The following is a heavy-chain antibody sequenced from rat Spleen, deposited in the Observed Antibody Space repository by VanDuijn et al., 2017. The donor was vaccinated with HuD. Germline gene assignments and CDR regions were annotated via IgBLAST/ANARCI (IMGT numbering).Heavy chain of an antibody. CDR3: ARRIRGTGEGFDY. D-gene: IGHD4-3*01. J-gene: IGHJ2*01. CDR1: GFTFSDYY. Sequence: EVQLVESDGGLVQPGRSLKLSCAASGFTFSDYYMAWVRQAPTKGLEWVATISYDGSSTYYRDSVKGRFTISRDNAKSTLYLQMDSLRSEDTATYYCARRIRGTGEGFDYWGQGVMVTVSS. V-gene: IGHV5-29*01. CDR2: ISYDGSST.